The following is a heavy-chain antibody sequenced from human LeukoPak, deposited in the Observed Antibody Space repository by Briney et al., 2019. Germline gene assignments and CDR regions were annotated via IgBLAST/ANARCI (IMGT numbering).Heavy chain of an antibody. Sequence: SETLSLTSTVSGGSISTSNYYWGWIRQPPGKGLEWIGSIYASGSTYYNPSLKSRVTISMDTSKNEFSLKLTSVTAADTAVYYCARAFSSAWYMNWFDPWGQGTLVTVSS. V-gene: IGHV4-39*07. CDR2: IYASGST. J-gene: IGHJ5*02. D-gene: IGHD6-19*01. CDR3: ARAFSSAWYMNWFDP. CDR1: GGSISTSNYY.